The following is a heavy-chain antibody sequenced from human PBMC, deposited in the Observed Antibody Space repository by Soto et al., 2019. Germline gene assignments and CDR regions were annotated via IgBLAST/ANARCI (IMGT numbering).Heavy chain of an antibody. CDR1: VLSFNYYY. D-gene: IGHD6-13*01. V-gene: IGHV4-34*01. CDR2: INHSGSA. CDR3: ARGRKQLVLAYYDYYGMDV. Sequence: SETLSITCAVYVLSFNYYYWSWIRQPPVKGLEWIGEINHSGSANYNPSLKIRVTISVYMSKNQFSLKLNSMTAADTAVYYCARGRKQLVLAYYDYYGMDVWGQGPTVTVSS. J-gene: IGHJ6*02.